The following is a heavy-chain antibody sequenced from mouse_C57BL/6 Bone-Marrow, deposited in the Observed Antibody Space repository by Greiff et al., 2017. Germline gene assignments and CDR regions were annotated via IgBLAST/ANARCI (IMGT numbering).Heavy chain of an antibody. CDR3: ARKEGDRRGFDY. CDR1: GYTFTDYY. V-gene: IGHV1-19*01. D-gene: IGHD3-3*01. Sequence: EVQLQQSGPVLVKPGASVKMSCKASGYTFTDYYMNWVKQSHGKSLEWIGVINPYNGGTSYNQKFKGKATLTVDKSSSTAYMELNSLTSEDSAVYYCARKEGDRRGFDYWGQGTTLTVSS. CDR2: INPYNGGT. J-gene: IGHJ2*01.